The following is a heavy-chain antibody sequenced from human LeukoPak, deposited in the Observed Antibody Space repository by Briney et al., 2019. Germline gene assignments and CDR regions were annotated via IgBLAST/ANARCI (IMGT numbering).Heavy chain of an antibody. CDR3: ARVYHSTSGRAIDY. Sequence: PGGSLRLSCAASGFTFSDYYMSWVRQAPGKGLEWVANIKQDGSEKYYVDSVKGRFTISRDNAKNELYLQMNSLRAEDTAVYYCARVYHSTSGRAIDYWGQGTLVTVSS. CDR1: GFTFSDYY. D-gene: IGHD6-6*01. V-gene: IGHV3-7*01. CDR2: IKQDGSEK. J-gene: IGHJ4*02.